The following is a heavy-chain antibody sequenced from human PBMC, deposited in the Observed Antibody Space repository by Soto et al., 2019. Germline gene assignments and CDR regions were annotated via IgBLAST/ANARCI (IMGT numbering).Heavy chain of an antibody. J-gene: IGHJ6*02. D-gene: IGHD3-3*01. CDR3: ARDQGITTFGVYSMYYYGMDV. CDR2: ISTDNGNT. CDR1: GYTFTNSG. Sequence: QVQLVQSGAEVKKPGASVKVSCKASGYTFTNSGINWVRQAPGQGLEWIGWISTDNGNTNYAQHLQGRVSMTTDTSTSTAYIDLRSLRSDDTAVYFCARDQGITTFGVYSMYYYGMDVWGQGTTVTVSS. V-gene: IGHV1-18*01.